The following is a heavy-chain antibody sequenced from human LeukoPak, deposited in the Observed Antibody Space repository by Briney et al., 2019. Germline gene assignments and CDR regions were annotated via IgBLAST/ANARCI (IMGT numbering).Heavy chain of an antibody. Sequence: ASVKVSCKASGGIFRSYGVSWVRQAPGQGLEWMGGITDMFRTGNYAQKFQGRVTITTDESTRTAYMELSSLTFEDTAVYYCAEINLVEEGGRFVNWLDPWGQGTLVTVSS. V-gene: IGHV1-69*05. D-gene: IGHD1-26*01. CDR2: ITDMFRTG. J-gene: IGHJ5*02. CDR3: AEINLVEEGGRFVNWLDP. CDR1: GGIFRSYG.